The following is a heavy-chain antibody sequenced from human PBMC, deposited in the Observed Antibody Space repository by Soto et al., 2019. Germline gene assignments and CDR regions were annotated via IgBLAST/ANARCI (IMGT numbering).Heavy chain of an antibody. V-gene: IGHV3-53*01. CDR3: AREHPDGGVGATPGGMDV. CDR1: GFTVSSNY. J-gene: IGHJ6*02. CDR2: IYSGGST. D-gene: IGHD1-26*01. Sequence: GGSLRLSCAASGFTVSSNYMSWARQAPGKGLEWVSVIYSGGSTYYADSVKGRFTISRDNSKNTLYLQMNSLRAEDTAVYYCAREHPDGGVGATPGGMDVWGQGTTVTVSS.